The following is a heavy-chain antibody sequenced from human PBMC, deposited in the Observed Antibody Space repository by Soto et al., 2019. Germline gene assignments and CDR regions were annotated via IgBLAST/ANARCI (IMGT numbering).Heavy chain of an antibody. D-gene: IGHD4-4*01. V-gene: IGHV3-74*01. Sequence: EVQVVESGGTLVQPEGSLRLSCAAAGFTFTNYWMHWVRQAPGKGLVWVSRINGDGSNAFYADSVKGRFTISRDNAKNTVYLQMNRLRAEDTAIYYCARGIQYRYGMDVWGQGTTVTVSS. CDR2: INGDGSNA. J-gene: IGHJ6*02. CDR3: ARGIQYRYGMDV. CDR1: GFTFTNYW.